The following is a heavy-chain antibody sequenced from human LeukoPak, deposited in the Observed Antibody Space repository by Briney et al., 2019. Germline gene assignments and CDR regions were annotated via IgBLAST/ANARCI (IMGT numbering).Heavy chain of an antibody. Sequence: SVKASCKASGGTFSSYAISWVRQAPGQGLEWMGGIIPIFGTANYAQKFQGRVTITADESTSTAYMELSSLRSEDTAVYYCARDVRVAAALDSWATRNPFRAYFDYWGQGTLVTVSS. CDR1: GGTFSSYA. V-gene: IGHV1-69*13. CDR3: ARDVRVAAALDSWATRNPFRAYFDY. CDR2: IIPIFGTA. J-gene: IGHJ4*02. D-gene: IGHD6-13*01.